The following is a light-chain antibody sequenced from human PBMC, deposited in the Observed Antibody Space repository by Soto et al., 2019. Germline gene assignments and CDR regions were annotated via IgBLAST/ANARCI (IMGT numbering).Light chain of an antibody. J-gene: IGKJ2*01. CDR1: HDIGKW. Sequence: DLQMTQSPSTLSASVGDRVTITCRASHDIGKWLAWYQQKPGKAPKLLVYDASNLHDAVPSRFSGSGSGTHFTLTISGLQPDDFGTYYCQQYGDSYSFGQGTAIEI. CDR3: QQYGDSYS. V-gene: IGKV1-5*01. CDR2: DAS.